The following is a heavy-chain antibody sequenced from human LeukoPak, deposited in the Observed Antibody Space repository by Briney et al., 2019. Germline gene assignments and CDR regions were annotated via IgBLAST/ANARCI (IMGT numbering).Heavy chain of an antibody. Sequence: ASVKVSCKVSGYTLTELSMHWVRQATGQGLEWMGWMNPNSGNTGYAQKFQGRVTITRNTSISTAYMELSSLRSEDTAVYYCAKRGYYDSSGYEDWGQGTLVTVSS. V-gene: IGHV1-8*03. D-gene: IGHD3-22*01. CDR2: MNPNSGNT. CDR3: AKRGYYDSSGYED. J-gene: IGHJ4*02. CDR1: GYTLTELS.